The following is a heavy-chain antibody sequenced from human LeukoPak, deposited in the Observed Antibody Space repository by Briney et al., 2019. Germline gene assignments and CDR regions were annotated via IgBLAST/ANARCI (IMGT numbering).Heavy chain of an antibody. CDR1: GGSISSGGYY. CDR3: ARLFYGGNTIIFDY. V-gene: IGHV4-61*08. Sequence: SETLSLTCTVSGGSISSGGYYWSWIRQPPGKGLEWIGYIYYSGSTNYNPSLKSRVTISVDTSKNQFSLKLSSVTAADTAVYYCARLFYGGNTIIFDYWGQGTLVTVSS. CDR2: IYYSGST. D-gene: IGHD4-23*01. J-gene: IGHJ4*02.